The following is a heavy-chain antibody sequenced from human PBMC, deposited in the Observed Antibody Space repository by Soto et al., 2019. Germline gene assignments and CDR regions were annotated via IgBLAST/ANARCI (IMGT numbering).Heavy chain of an antibody. J-gene: IGHJ4*02. CDR2: INPSGGST. Sequence: ASVKVSCKASGYTFTSYYMHWLRQAPGQGLEWMGIINPSGGSTSYAQKFQGRVTMTRDTSTSTVYMELSSLRSEDTAVYYCVRMTGEYQLLIYFDYWGQGTLVTVSS. CDR1: GYTFTSYY. V-gene: IGHV1-46*01. CDR3: VRMTGEYQLLIYFDY. D-gene: IGHD2-2*01.